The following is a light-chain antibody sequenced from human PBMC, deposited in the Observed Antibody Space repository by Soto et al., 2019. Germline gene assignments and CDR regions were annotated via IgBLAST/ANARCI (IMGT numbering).Light chain of an antibody. Sequence: DIQMTQSPSTLSASVGDRVTITCRASQSIVRFLAWYQHQPGKAPKLLIYDASTLESGVPSRFSGTGSGTEFTFSITSLQPEDFGTYYCQQCYMGWTFGQGTKVDFK. CDR3: QQCYMGWT. CDR2: DAS. V-gene: IGKV1-5*01. J-gene: IGKJ1*01. CDR1: QSIVRF.